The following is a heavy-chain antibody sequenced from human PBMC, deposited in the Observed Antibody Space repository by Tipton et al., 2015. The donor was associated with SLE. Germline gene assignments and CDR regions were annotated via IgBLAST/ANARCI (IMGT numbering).Heavy chain of an antibody. CDR3: ARVEQSIQFYYYGMDV. J-gene: IGHJ6*02. CDR1: GYTFTDCY. Sequence: QVQLVQSGAEVKKPGASVKVSCKASGYTFTDCYIHWVRQAPGQGLEWLGWINPSNGATKYAQKFQGRVTMTRDTSISTGYMELSRLRSDDTAVYYCARVEQSIQFYYYGMDVWGQGTTVTVSS. CDR2: INPSNGAT. D-gene: IGHD6-19*01. V-gene: IGHV1-2*02.